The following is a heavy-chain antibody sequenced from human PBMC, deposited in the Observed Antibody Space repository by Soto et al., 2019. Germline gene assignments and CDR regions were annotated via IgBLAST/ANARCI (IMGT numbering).Heavy chain of an antibody. CDR1: GGSISSYY. Sequence: PSETLSLTCTVSGGSISSYYWNWIRQSPGKGLEWIGYISYRGSAKYNPSLKSRVTMSLDTSKNQFSLRLSSVAAADTAVYYCARTGGSYADYWGQGTLVTVSS. D-gene: IGHD1-26*01. J-gene: IGHJ4*02. V-gene: IGHV4-59*01. CDR2: ISYRGSA. CDR3: ARTGGSYADY.